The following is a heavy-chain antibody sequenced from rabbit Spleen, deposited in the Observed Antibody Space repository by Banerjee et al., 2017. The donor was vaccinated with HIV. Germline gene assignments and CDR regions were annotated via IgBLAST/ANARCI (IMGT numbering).Heavy chain of an antibody. CDR3: ARDRVDSIGDGFSL. Sequence: QEQLVESGGGLVQPEGSLTLTCTTSGFSFSNNYYMCWVRQAPGKGLEWIGCINVGNGGGTGYATWAKGRFTFSKTSSTTMTLQLNSLTAADTATYFCARDRVDSIGDGFSLWGQGTLVTVS. V-gene: IGHV1S45*01. J-gene: IGHJ4*01. CDR2: INVGNGGGT. CDR1: GFSFSNNYY. D-gene: IGHD7-1*01.